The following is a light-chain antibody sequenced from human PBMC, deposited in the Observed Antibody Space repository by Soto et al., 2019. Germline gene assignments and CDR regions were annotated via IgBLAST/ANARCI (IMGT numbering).Light chain of an antibody. CDR2: GAS. CDR3: QQYNNWPWT. Sequence: IVMTQSPATLSVSPGERATLSCRASQSVSSNLAWYQQKPCQAPRLLIYGASTRATGIPARFSGSGSGTEFTLTISSLQSEDFAVSYCQQYNNWPWTFGQGNKVEIK. CDR1: QSVSSN. J-gene: IGKJ1*01. V-gene: IGKV3-15*01.